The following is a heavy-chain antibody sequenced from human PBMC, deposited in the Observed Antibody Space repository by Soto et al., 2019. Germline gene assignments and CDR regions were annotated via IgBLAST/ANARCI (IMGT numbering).Heavy chain of an antibody. J-gene: IGHJ3*02. V-gene: IGHV3-23*01. CDR3: XXXXXXXXXXXXXI. Sequence: EVPLLESGGGLVQPGGSLRLSCAASGFTLSTYAMSWVRXXPGXXXXWVSAISGSGGSTFYADSVKGRFTISRDNSIDTLYLQXXRXXXXXXXXXXXXXXXXXXXXXXXXIWGQGAMVTVSS. CDR1: GFTLSTYA. CDR2: ISGSGGST.